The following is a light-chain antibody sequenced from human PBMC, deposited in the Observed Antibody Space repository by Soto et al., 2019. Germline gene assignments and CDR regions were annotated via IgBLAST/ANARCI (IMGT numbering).Light chain of an antibody. CDR3: QQYGSSGT. CDR1: QSVSSY. CDR2: DAS. Sequence: EIVLTQSPATLSLSPGERATLSCRASQSVSSYLAWYQQKPGQAPRLLIYDASNRATGIPARFSGSGSETEFTLTISSLQSEDFAVYYCQQYGSSGTFGQGTKVDIK. V-gene: IGKV3-11*01. J-gene: IGKJ1*01.